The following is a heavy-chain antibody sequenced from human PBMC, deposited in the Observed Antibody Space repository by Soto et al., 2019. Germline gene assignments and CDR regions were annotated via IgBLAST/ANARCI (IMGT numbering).Heavy chain of an antibody. V-gene: IGHV4-31*03. CDR1: GGSISSGGYY. D-gene: IGHD2-2*01. J-gene: IGHJ5*02. CDR3: ARASIVVVPAARFDP. CDR2: IYYSGST. Sequence: QVQLQESGPGLVKPSQTLSLTCTVSGGSISSGGYYWSWIRQHPGKGLEWIGYIYYSGSTYYNPSHKSRVTISVDTSKNQFSLKLSSVTAADTAVYYCARASIVVVPAARFDPWGQGTLVTVSS.